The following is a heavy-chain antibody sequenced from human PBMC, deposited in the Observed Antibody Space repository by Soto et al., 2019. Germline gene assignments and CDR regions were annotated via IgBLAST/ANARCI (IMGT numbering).Heavy chain of an antibody. D-gene: IGHD3-10*01. CDR3: ARGRVRGVIITSSYYFDY. J-gene: IGHJ4*02. CDR2: INHSGST. Sequence: QVQLQQWGAGLLKPSETLSLTCAVYGGSFSGYYWSWIRQPPGKGLEWIGEINHSGSTNYNPSLKSRVTISVATSKNQFSLKLSSVTAADTAVYYCARGRVRGVIITSSYYFDYWGQGTLVTVSS. CDR1: GGSFSGYY. V-gene: IGHV4-34*01.